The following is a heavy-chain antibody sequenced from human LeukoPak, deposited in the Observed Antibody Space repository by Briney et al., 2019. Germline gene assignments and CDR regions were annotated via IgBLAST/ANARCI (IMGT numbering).Heavy chain of an antibody. Sequence: GGSPRLSCGASGFIFSSYWMHWVRQAPGKGLEWVTHIDSEGISATYGDPAKGRFTMSRDNAKNTVYLQMNSLRAEDTAVYYCTRGTSVVAGIDFWGQGTLVTVSS. CDR3: TRGTSVVAGIDF. CDR2: IDSEGISA. D-gene: IGHD2-15*01. CDR1: GFIFSSYW. V-gene: IGHV3-74*01. J-gene: IGHJ4*02.